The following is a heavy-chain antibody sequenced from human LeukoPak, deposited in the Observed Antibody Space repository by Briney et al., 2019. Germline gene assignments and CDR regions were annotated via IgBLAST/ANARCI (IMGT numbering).Heavy chain of an antibody. CDR2: INHSGST. Sequence: SETLSLTCAVYGGSFSGYYWSWIRQPPGKGLEWIGEINHSGSTNYNPSLKSRVTISVDTSKNQFFLKLSSVTAADTAVYYCARGAGWLIDYWGQGILVTVSS. CDR3: ARGAGWLIDY. D-gene: IGHD3-16*01. J-gene: IGHJ4*02. CDR1: GGSFSGYY. V-gene: IGHV4-34*01.